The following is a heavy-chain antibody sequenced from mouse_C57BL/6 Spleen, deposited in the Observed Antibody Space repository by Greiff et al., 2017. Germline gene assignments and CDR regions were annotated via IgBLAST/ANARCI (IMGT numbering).Heavy chain of an antibody. Sequence: VQLQQSGTELVKPGASVKLSCKASGYTFTSYWMHWVKQRPGQGLEWIGNINPSNGGTNYNEEFKSKATLTVDKSSSTAYMQLSSLTSEDSAVYYCARSYYGSSYGFAYWGQGTLVTVSA. CDR1: GYTFTSYW. D-gene: IGHD1-1*01. CDR3: ARSYYGSSYGFAY. J-gene: IGHJ3*01. V-gene: IGHV1-53*01. CDR2: INPSNGGT.